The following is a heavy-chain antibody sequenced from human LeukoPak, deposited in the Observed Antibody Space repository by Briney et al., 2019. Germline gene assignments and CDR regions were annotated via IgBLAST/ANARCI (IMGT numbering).Heavy chain of an antibody. CDR2: IYYSGST. CDR1: GGSISSYY. J-gene: IGHJ4*02. V-gene: IGHV4-59*08. CDR3: ARHEGGYNSFDY. D-gene: IGHD5-24*01. Sequence: SETLSLTCTVSGGSISSYYWSWIRQPPGKGLEWIGYIYYSGSTNYNPSLKGRVTISVDTSKNQFSLKLSSVTAADTAVYYCARHEGGYNSFDYWGQGTLVTVSS.